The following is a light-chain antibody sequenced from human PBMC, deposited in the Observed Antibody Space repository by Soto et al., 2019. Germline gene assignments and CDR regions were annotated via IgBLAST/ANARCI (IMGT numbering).Light chain of an antibody. V-gene: IGLV4-69*01. J-gene: IGLJ2*01. Sequence: QPVLTQSPSASASLGASVKLTCTLSSGHSTYAIAWHQQQPEKGPRYLMKLNSDGSHSKGDGIPDRFSGSSSGAARYLTISRLQSEDEADYSCQTWGTGIQVIFGGGTKLTVL. CDR2: LNSDGSH. CDR1: SGHSTYA. CDR3: QTWGTGIQVI.